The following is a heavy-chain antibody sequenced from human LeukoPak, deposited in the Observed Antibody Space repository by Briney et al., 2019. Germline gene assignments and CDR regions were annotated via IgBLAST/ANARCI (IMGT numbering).Heavy chain of an antibody. CDR1: GGSFSGYY. D-gene: IGHD1-1*01. CDR2: INHSGST. CDR3: ASSGYNPEYFDY. V-gene: IGHV4-34*01. Sequence: SETLSLTCAVYGGSFSGYYWSWIRQPPGKGLEWIGEINHSGSTNYNPSLKSRVTISVDTSKNQFSLKLSSVTAADTAVYYCASSGYNPEYFDYWGQGTLVTVSS. J-gene: IGHJ4*02.